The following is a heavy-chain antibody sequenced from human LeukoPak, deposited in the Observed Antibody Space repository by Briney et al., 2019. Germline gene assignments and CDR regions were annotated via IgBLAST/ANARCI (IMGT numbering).Heavy chain of an antibody. CDR3: VRDGSYYDSSGYYYLY. D-gene: IGHD3-22*01. J-gene: IGHJ4*02. CDR2: ITPMFGTP. V-gene: IGHV1-69*13. CDR1: GGSFSSCA. Sequence: GASVTVSCTASGGSFSSCALSWVRQAPGQGLEWMGGITPMFGTPNYAQKFQGRVTITADESTSTAYMELSSLRSEDTAVYYCVRDGSYYDSSGYYYLYWGQGTLVTVSS.